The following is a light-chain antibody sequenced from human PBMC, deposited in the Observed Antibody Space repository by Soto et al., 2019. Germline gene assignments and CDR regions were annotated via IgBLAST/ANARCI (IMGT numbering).Light chain of an antibody. CDR3: QQYKSYSWT. CDR2: DAS. V-gene: IGKV1-5*01. CDR1: QSISSW. Sequence: DIEMTQSPSTLSESVGDRVTITCRASQSISSWMAWYQQKPGKAPKLLIYDASSLESGVPSRFSGSGSGTEFTLTISSLQPDDFATYYCQQYKSYSWTCGQGPKVAIK. J-gene: IGKJ1*01.